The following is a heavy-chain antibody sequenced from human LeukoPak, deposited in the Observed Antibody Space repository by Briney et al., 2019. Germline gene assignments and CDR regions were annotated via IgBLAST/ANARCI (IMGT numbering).Heavy chain of an antibody. CDR3: AKDLDIAAADGDAFDI. J-gene: IGHJ3*02. CDR2: ISGSGGST. V-gene: IGHV3-23*01. Sequence: GGSLRLSCAASGFTFSSYAMSWVRQAPGKGLEWVSAISGSGGSTYYADSVKGRFTISRDNSKNTLYLQMNSLRAEDTAVYYCAKDLDIAAADGDAFDIWGQGTMVTVSS. CDR1: GFTFSSYA. D-gene: IGHD6-13*01.